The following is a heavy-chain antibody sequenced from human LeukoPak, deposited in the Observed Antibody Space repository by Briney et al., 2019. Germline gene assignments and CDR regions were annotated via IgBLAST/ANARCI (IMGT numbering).Heavy chain of an antibody. J-gene: IGHJ3*02. V-gene: IGHV1-3*01. D-gene: IGHD6-19*01. CDR2: INAGNGNT. Sequence: ASVKVSCKASGYTFTSYAMHWVRQAPGQRLEWRGWINAGNGNTKYSQKFQGRVTITRDTSASTDYMELSSLRSEDTAVYYCARVGRIAVAGSFGAFDIWGQGTMITVSS. CDR1: GYTFTSYA. CDR3: ARVGRIAVAGSFGAFDI.